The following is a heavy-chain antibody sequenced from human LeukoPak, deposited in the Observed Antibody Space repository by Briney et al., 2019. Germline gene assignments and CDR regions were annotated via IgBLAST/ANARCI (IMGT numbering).Heavy chain of an antibody. CDR3: ARANPLYCSSTTCLFDY. D-gene: IGHD2-2*01. Sequence: ASMKVSCKASWNTLTGLYMHRVRQAPGAGFELIGWINPNSGDTNYAQKFQGRVTMTRDTSISTAHMELSRLRSDDTAVYYCARANPLYCSSTTCLFDYWGQGTLVTVSS. V-gene: IGHV1-2*02. J-gene: IGHJ4*02. CDR1: WNTLTGLY. CDR2: INPNSGDT.